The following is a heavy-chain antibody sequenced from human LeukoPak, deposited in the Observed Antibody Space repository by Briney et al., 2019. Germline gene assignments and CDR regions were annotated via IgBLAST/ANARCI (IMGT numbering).Heavy chain of an antibody. D-gene: IGHD5-18*01. V-gene: IGHV1-8*01. CDR3: ARGVGYSYGFGY. CDR1: GYTFTSYD. J-gene: IGHJ4*02. Sequence: ASVKVSYKASGYTFTSYDINWVRQATGQGLEWMGWMNPNSGNTGYAQKFQGRVTMTRNTSISTAYMELSSLRSEDTAVYYCARGVGYSYGFGYWGQGTLVTVSS. CDR2: MNPNSGNT.